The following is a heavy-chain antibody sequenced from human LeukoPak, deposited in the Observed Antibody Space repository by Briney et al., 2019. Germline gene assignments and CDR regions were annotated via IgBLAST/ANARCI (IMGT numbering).Heavy chain of an antibody. CDR3: ARGETSSYDY. J-gene: IGHJ4*02. CDR2: IYSGGST. V-gene: IGHV3-53*01. D-gene: IGHD2-2*01. CDR1: GVTVSSNY. Sequence: GGSLRLSCAASGVTVSSNYMIWVRQAPGKGLEWVSVIYSGGSTYYADSVKGRFTISRDNSKNTVYLQMNSLRAEDTAVYYCARGETSSYDYWGQGTLVTVSS.